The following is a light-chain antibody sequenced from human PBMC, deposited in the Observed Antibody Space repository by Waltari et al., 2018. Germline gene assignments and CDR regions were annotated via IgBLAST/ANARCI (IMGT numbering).Light chain of an antibody. CDR1: QSVLRNSTKRNS. V-gene: IGKV4-1*01. J-gene: IGKJ1*01. CDR3: QQFYSTPT. CDR2: WAS. Sequence: DIVMTQSPDSLALSLGERATINCKSSQSVLRNSTKRNSLAWLQQRPGHPPKLLIYWASTRDSGVPDRFTGSGSGTDFTLTINSLQAEDVAVYYCQQFYSTPTFGQGTKVEI.